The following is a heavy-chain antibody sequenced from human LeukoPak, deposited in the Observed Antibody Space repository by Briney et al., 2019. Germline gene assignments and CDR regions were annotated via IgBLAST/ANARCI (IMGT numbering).Heavy chain of an antibody. CDR3: ARAPREWLVRAGDY. CDR1: GYTFTSYA. CDR2: INAGNGNT. J-gene: IGHJ4*02. V-gene: IGHV1-3*01. Sequence: ASVKVSCKASGYTFTSYAMHWVRQAPGQRLEWMGWINAGNGNTKYSQKFQGRVTINRDSSASTAYMELSSLRSEDTAVYYCARAPREWLVRAGDYWGQGTLVTVSS. D-gene: IGHD6-19*01.